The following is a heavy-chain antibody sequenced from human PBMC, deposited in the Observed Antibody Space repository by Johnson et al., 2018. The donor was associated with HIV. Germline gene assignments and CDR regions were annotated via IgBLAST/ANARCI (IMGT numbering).Heavy chain of an antibody. D-gene: IGHD4-17*01. CDR1: GFMFSKSW. J-gene: IGHJ3*02. Sequence: VQLVESGGGLVQPGGSLRLSCGASGFMFSKSWMHLVRQAPGTGLEWVSRIKSDGPRISYADSVKGRITISRDNSKNTLYLQMNSLRAEDTAVYYCAKGNGDYRSDAFDIWGQGTMVTVSS. CDR2: IKSDGPRI. V-gene: IGHV3-74*01. CDR3: AKGNGDYRSDAFDI.